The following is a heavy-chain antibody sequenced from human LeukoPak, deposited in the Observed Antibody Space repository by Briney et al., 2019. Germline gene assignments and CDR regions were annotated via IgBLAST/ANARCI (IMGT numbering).Heavy chain of an antibody. CDR2: ISSSSSTI. V-gene: IGHV3-48*01. J-gene: IGHJ6*03. Sequence: PGGSLRLSCATSGFTFSSYSMNWVRQAPGKGLEWVSYISSSSSTIYYADSVKGRFTISRDNAKNSLYLQMNSLRAEDTAVYYCAKDKLWFGESPFDYYYYMDVWGKGTTVTVSS. D-gene: IGHD3-10*01. CDR1: GFTFSSYS. CDR3: AKDKLWFGESPFDYYYYMDV.